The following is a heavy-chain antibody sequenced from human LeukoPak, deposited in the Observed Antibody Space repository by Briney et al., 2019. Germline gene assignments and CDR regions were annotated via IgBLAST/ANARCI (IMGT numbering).Heavy chain of an antibody. CDR1: GVSVSSGSYY. V-gene: IGHV4-61*01. Sequence: SGTLSLTCTVSGVSVSSGSYYWSWIRQPPGKGLEWIGYIYYSGSTNYNPSLKSRVTISVDTSKNQFSLKLSSVTAADTAVYYCAREGPSFWSGPDYGMDVWGQGTTVTVSS. CDR3: AREGPSFWSGPDYGMDV. CDR2: IYYSGST. J-gene: IGHJ6*02. D-gene: IGHD3-3*01.